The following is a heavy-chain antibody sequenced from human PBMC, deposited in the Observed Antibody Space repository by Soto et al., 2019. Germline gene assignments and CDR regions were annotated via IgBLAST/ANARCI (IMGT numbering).Heavy chain of an antibody. V-gene: IGHV4-34*01. J-gene: IGHJ6*03. CDR1: GGSFSGYY. CDR3: ARGRQDSIVVVPAARSRYYYYYMDV. Sequence: PSETLSLTCAVYGGSFSGYYWSWIRQPPGEGLEWIGEINHSGSTNYNPSLKSRVTISVDTSKNQFSLKLSSVTAADTAVYYCARGRQDSIVVVPAARSRYYYYYMDVWGKGTTVTVSS. CDR2: INHSGST. D-gene: IGHD2-2*01.